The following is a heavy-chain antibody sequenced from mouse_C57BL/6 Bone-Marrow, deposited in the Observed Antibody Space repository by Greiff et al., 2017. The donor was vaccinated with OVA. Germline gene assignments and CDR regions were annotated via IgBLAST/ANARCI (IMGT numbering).Heavy chain of an antibody. J-gene: IGHJ3*01. D-gene: IGHD2-3*01. CDR1: GYAFSSSW. Sequence: QVQLQQSGPELVKPGASVKISCKASGYAFSSSWMNWVKQRPGKGLEWIGRIYPGDGDTNYNGKFKGKATLTADKSSSTAYMQLSSLTSEDSAVYFCARWRYDGNYGFAYGGQGTLVTVSA. CDR3: ARWRYDGNYGFAY. CDR2: IYPGDGDT. V-gene: IGHV1-82*01.